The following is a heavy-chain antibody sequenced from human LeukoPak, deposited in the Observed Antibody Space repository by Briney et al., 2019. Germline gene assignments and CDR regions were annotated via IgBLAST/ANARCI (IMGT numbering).Heavy chain of an antibody. CDR2: IRASGDRT. Sequence: GGSLRLSCVVSGFTFINYGMSWVRQAPGKGLEWVSTIRASGDRTYYADSVKGRFTISRDNSKNTLYLQMNSLRAEDTAVYYCARGVSGRYFDYWGQGTLVTVSS. CDR1: GFTFINYG. J-gene: IGHJ4*02. V-gene: IGHV3-23*01. D-gene: IGHD1-26*01. CDR3: ARGVSGRYFDY.